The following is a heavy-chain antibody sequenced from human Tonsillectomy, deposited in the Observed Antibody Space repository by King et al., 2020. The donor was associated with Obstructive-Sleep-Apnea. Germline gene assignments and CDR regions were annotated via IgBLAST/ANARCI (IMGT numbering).Heavy chain of an antibody. J-gene: IGHJ3*02. CDR1: GFTFSGYN. CDR3: ARDLVPDAFDI. CDR2: ISSSSSTI. V-gene: IGHV3-48*04. Sequence: VQLVESGGGLVQPGGSLRLSCAASGFTFSGYNMNWVRQAPGKGLEWVSFISSSSSTIYSADSVKGRFTISRDNAKNSLYLQMNSPRAGATAVYYCARDLVPDAFDIWGQGTMVTVSS. D-gene: IGHD6-13*01.